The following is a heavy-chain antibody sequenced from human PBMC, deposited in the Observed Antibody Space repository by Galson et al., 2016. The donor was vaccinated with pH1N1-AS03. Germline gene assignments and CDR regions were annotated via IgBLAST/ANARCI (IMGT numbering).Heavy chain of an antibody. J-gene: IGHJ4*02. V-gene: IGHV1-18*01. CDR2: ISAHSGHA. CDR1: GYVFGSYR. Sequence: CKASGYVFGSYRISWVRQAPGQGLEWMGWISAHSGHASYAQAFQGRVSMTIDASTTTTYMELRNLTTDDTAVYFCARDLTTVTETLLYDYLGQGTLLTVSS. CDR3: ARDLTTVTETLLYDY. D-gene: IGHD4-17*01.